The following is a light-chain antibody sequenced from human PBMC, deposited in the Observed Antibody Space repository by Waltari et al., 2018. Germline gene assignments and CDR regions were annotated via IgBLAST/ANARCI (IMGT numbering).Light chain of an antibody. CDR1: QSVGWS. CDR2: GAS. CDR3: RHYVRLPVT. V-gene: IGKV3-20*01. Sequence: EIVLTQSPGTLSLSPGEGATLSCRASQSVGWSLAWYQQKPGQAPRLVISGASSRATGIPDRFSGSGSGTDFSLTISRLEPEDFAVYYCRHYVRLPVTFGQGTKVEI. J-gene: IGKJ1*01.